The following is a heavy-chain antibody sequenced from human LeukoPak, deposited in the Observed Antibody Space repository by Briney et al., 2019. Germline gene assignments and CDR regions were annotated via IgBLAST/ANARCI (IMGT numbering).Heavy chain of an antibody. CDR3: ATHDYNWNDPRFDH. Sequence: ASVNVSFKASGYTFTSYGISWVRQAPGQGLEWMGWISAYNGNTNYAQKLQGRVTMTTDTSTSTAYMELRSLRSDATAVYYCATHDYNWNDPRFDHWGQGTLVTVSS. CDR2: ISAYNGNT. D-gene: IGHD1-20*01. J-gene: IGHJ5*02. V-gene: IGHV1-18*01. CDR1: GYTFTSYG.